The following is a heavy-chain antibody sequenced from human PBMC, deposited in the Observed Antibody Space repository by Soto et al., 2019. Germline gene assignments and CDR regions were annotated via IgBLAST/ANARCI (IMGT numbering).Heavy chain of an antibody. D-gene: IGHD2-2*01. J-gene: IGHJ6*03. Sequence: GGSLRLSCAASGFTFSSYAMSWVRQAPGKGLEWVSAISGSGGSTYYADSVKGRFTISRDNSKNTLYLQMNSLRAEDTAVYYCAKAPLASRDIVVVPYYYMDVWGKGTTVTVSS. V-gene: IGHV3-23*01. CDR3: AKAPLASRDIVVVPYYYMDV. CDR1: GFTFSSYA. CDR2: ISGSGGST.